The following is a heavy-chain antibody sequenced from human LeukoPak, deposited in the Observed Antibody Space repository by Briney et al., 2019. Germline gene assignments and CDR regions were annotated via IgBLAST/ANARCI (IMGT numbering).Heavy chain of an antibody. CDR1: GFTFSSYE. CDR3: ARRVATISVDAFDI. J-gene: IGHJ3*02. V-gene: IGHV3-21*01. CDR2: ISSSSSYI. D-gene: IGHD5-12*01. Sequence: NPGGSLRLSCAASGFTFSSYEMNWVRRAPGKGLEWVSSISSSSSYIYYADSVKGRFTISRDNAKNSLYLQMNSLRAEDTAVYYCARRVATISVDAFDIWGQGTMVTVSS.